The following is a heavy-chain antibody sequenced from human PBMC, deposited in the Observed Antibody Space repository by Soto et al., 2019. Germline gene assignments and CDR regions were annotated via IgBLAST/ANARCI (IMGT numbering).Heavy chain of an antibody. CDR2: IWYDGSNK. V-gene: IGHV3-33*01. J-gene: IGHJ4*02. CDR1: GFMFSSHG. Sequence: QVQLVESGGGVAQPGRSLRLSCAASGFMFSSHGMHWIRQAPGKGLEWVAVIWYDGSNKYYADSVKGRFTISRDNSKNTLYLQMNSLRVEDTALYYCGPDTLDYWGQGTVVTVSS. CDR3: GPDTLDY.